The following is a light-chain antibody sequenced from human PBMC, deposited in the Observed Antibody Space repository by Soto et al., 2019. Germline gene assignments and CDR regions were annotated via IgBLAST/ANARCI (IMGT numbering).Light chain of an antibody. CDR1: QSVSSSY. CDR2: GAS. J-gene: IGKJ2*01. V-gene: IGKV3-20*01. CDR3: QQYGSF. Sequence: EIMLTQSPGTLSSSPGERATLSCRASQSVSSSYLAWYQQKPGQAPRLLIYGASSRATGIPDRFSGSGSGTDFTLTISRLEPEDFAVYYCQQYGSFFGQGTKVDIK.